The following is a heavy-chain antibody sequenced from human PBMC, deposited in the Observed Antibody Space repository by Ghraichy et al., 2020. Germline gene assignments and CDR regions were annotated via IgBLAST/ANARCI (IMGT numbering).Heavy chain of an antibody. CDR1: GFTFSSYA. Sequence: GGSLRLSCAASGFTFSSYAMSWVRQAPGKGLEWVSAISGSGGSTYYADSVKGRFTISRDNSKNTLYLQMNSLRAEDTAVYYCANLGPYYDPWEPPSAFDIWGQGTMVTVSS. J-gene: IGHJ3*02. CDR2: ISGSGGST. D-gene: IGHD3-3*01. V-gene: IGHV3-23*01. CDR3: ANLGPYYDPWEPPSAFDI.